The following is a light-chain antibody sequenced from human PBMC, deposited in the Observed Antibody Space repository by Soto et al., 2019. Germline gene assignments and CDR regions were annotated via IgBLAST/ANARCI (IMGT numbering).Light chain of an antibody. CDR3: QQYNASPFT. J-gene: IGKJ5*01. CDR2: GAS. V-gene: IGKV3D-15*01. Sequence: EIVMTQSPATLSLSPGESATLSCRARQSINSNLAGYVQKPRQAPRSLIYGASTWGTGVPPRFTGSGSGTEFTLTISGLEPEDFAVYCCQQYNASPFTFGQGTRL. CDR1: QSINSN.